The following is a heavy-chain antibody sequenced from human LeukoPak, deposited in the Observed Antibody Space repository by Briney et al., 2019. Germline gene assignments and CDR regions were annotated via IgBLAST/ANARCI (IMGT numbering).Heavy chain of an antibody. CDR2: IYHSGST. D-gene: IGHD4-17*01. J-gene: IGHJ4*02. V-gene: IGHV4-30-2*01. Sequence: SQTLSLTCAVSGGSISSGGYSWSWIRQPPGRGLEWIGYIYHSGSTYYNPSLKSRVTISVDRSRNQFSLKLSSVTAADAAVYYCARVSPTVSFDYWGQGTLVTVSS. CDR3: ARVSPTVSFDY. CDR1: GGSISSGGYS.